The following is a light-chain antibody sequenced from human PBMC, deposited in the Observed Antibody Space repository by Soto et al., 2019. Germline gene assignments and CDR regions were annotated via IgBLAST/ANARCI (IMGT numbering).Light chain of an antibody. CDR1: QSIENW. J-gene: IGKJ5*01. Sequence: DIQMTQSPSALSASVGDRVIITCRPSQSIENWVAWYQQKPGKAPKRLIVDASNLESGVPSRFSGSGSRTECTRTISSLQADDFATYCFEQYNSYPIPFVEGTRLDNK. V-gene: IGKV1-5*01. CDR2: DAS. CDR3: EQYNSYPIP.